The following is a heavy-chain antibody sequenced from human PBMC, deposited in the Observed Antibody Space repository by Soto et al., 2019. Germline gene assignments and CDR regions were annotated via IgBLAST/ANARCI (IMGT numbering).Heavy chain of an antibody. J-gene: IGHJ4*02. D-gene: IGHD2-15*01. CDR2: ISAYNGNT. CDR3: ARSPRRDCSGGRCYVSAY. V-gene: IGHV1-18*01. CDR1: GYTFTSYC. Sequence: ASVKVSCKASGYTFTSYCISWVRQAPGQGLERMGWISAYNGNTNYAQKLQGRVTMTTDTSTSTAYMELRSLRSDDTAVYYCARSPRRDCSGGRCYVSAYWGQGTLVTVSS.